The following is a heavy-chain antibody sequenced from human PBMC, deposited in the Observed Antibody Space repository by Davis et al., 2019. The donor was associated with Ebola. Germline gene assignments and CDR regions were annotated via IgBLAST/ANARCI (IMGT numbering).Heavy chain of an antibody. CDR3: ARDLVVVVAANQGWYYGMDV. J-gene: IGHJ6*04. CDR1: GFTFSNYA. V-gene: IGHV3-30-3*01. D-gene: IGHD2-15*01. CDR2: ITYDGSSK. Sequence: GESLKISCAASGFTFSNYAMHWVRQAPGKGLEWVAVITYDGSSKHYADSVKGRFTISRDNSKNTLYLQMNSLRAEDTAVYYCARDLVVVVAANQGWYYGMDVWGKGTTVTVSS.